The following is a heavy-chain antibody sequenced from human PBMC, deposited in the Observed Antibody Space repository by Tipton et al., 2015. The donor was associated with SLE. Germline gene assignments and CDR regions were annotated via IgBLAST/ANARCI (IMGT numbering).Heavy chain of an antibody. D-gene: IGHD3-22*01. CDR1: GYTFSSYR. CDR2: IHPDDTDT. J-gene: IGHJ3*02. CDR3: AARSGYYYNGAFDI. Sequence: QLVQSGAEVKKPGESLKISCKASGYTFSSYRIGWVRQMPGKGLEWMGIIHPDDTDTRYSPSFQGQVTFSVDKSINTAYLQWSSLRASDTAMYYCAARSGYYYNGAFDIWGQGTMVIVSS. V-gene: IGHV5-51*03.